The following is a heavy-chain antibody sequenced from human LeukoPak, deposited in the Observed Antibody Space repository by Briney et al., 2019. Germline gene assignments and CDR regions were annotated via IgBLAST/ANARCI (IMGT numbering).Heavy chain of an antibody. CDR3: ARDRRDGYVSDAFDI. Sequence: GGSLRLSCAASGFTFSSFGMHWVRQAPEKGLEWVTVIWYDGSNKYYADSVNGRFTISRDNSKNTLYLQMNSLRAEDTAVYYCARDRRDGYVSDAFDIWGQGTMVTVSS. CDR1: GFTFSSFG. CDR2: IWYDGSNK. J-gene: IGHJ3*02. D-gene: IGHD5-24*01. V-gene: IGHV3-33*01.